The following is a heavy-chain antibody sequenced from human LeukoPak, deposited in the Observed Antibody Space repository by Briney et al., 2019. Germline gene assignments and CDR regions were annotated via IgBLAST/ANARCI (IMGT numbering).Heavy chain of an antibody. Sequence: GGSLRLSCAASGFIVSSDYMSWVRQAPGKGLEWVSVIYSGGSTFYADSVKGRFTTSRDKSKNTLYLQMNSLRADDTAVYYCARDSSGWYYFDYWGQGSLVTVSS. CDR2: IYSGGST. V-gene: IGHV3-66*02. CDR3: ARDSSGWYYFDY. CDR1: GFIVSSDY. J-gene: IGHJ4*02. D-gene: IGHD6-19*01.